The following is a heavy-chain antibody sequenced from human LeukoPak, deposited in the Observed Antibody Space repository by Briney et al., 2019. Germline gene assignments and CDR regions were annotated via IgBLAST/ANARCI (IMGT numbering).Heavy chain of an antibody. V-gene: IGHV4-61*02. CDR1: GGSISSGSYY. J-gene: IGHJ6*02. D-gene: IGHD6-6*01. Sequence: PSQTLSLTCTVSGGSISSGSYYWSWIRQPAGKGLEWIGRTYTSGSTNYNPSLKSRVTISVDTSKNQFSLKLSSVTAADTAVYYCARDIAARDYYYGMGVWGQGTTVTVSS. CDR2: TYTSGST. CDR3: ARDIAARDYYYGMGV.